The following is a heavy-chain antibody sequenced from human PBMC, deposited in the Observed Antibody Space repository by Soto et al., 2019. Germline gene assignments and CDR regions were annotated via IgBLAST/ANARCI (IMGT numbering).Heavy chain of an antibody. CDR2: INPSGST. Sequence: SETLSLTCAGYGGSFSGYYCSWVRPPPGKGLEWIGEINPSGSTNYNPSLKSRLTISDDASKNQFSLKLSSVTAADTAVYYCARLHFSIQYYYYMDVWGQGTTVTVSS. V-gene: IGHV4-34*01. CDR3: ARLHFSIQYYYYMDV. CDR1: GGSFSGYY. D-gene: IGHD3-3*02. J-gene: IGHJ6*03.